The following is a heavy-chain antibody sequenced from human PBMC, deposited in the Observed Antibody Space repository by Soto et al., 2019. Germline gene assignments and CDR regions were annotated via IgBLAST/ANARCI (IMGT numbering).Heavy chain of an antibody. CDR1: GFTFSNAW. CDR3: TRDIPASDEFPGYSSGWYVYYFDY. CDR2: VKSKTHGGTT. D-gene: IGHD6-19*01. Sequence: PGGSLRLSCAASGFTFSNAWINWVRQAPGKGLEWVGRVKSKTHGGTTDFAASVKGRFAILRDDSISMAFMRMNSLKTEDTAVYYCTRDIPASDEFPGYSSGWYVYYFDYWGQGTLVTVSS. J-gene: IGHJ4*02. V-gene: IGHV3-15*07.